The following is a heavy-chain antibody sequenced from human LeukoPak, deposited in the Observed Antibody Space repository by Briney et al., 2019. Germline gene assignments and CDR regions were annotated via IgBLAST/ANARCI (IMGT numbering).Heavy chain of an antibody. CDR2: IYSAGNT. V-gene: IGHV3-53*04. J-gene: IGHJ4*02. D-gene: IGHD6-19*01. CDR1: GFTVSSDY. Sequence: GGSLRLSCVASGFTVSSDYMSWVRQAPGKGLEWVSVIYSAGNTYYADSVKGRFTISRHNSENTLYLHMNSLRVEDTAVYFCARGGTPGYSSGRIDYWGQGTLVTVSS. CDR3: ARGGTPGYSSGRIDY.